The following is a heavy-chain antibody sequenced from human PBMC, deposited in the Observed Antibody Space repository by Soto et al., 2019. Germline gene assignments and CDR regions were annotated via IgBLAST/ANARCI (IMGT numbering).Heavy chain of an antibody. CDR3: ARVDKWNSYHYYGLER. D-gene: IGHD1-20*01. V-gene: IGHV3-30-3*01. CDR1: ECTFSTYA. CDR2: ISYDGSSE. Sequence: GSLRLSCAASECTFSTYAIHWVPQAPGKGLEWVAVISYDGSSEFYADSVKGRLTISRDNSTNTLYLQMNGLRPEDTAGYYCARVDKWNSYHYYGLERWCQGPMVTGSS. J-gene: IGHJ6*02.